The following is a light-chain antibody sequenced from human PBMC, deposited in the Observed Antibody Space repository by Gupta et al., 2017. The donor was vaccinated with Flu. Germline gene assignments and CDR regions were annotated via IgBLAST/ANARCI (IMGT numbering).Light chain of an antibody. Sequence: QSALTQPRSVSGSPGQSVTISCTGTSSDVGRYNYVSWYQQHPGRAPKLMIYDVYKRPSGVPDRFSGSKFGNTASLTISGLQAEDEADYYCSSYAGTSPYVFGSGTKVTVL. J-gene: IGLJ1*01. CDR3: SSYAGTSPYV. CDR1: SSDVGRYNY. CDR2: DVY. V-gene: IGLV2-11*01.